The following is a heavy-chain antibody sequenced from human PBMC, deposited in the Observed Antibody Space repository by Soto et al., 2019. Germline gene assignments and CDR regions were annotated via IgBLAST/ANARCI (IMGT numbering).Heavy chain of an antibody. CDR3: AKGRWGYCSSINCYAFDY. CDR1: GFTFSDYG. D-gene: IGHD2-2*01. Sequence: GGSLRLSCAASGFTFSDYGMHWVRQTPGKGLEWVAFISYDGSNKNYADSVKGRFTFSRDNSKNTLYLQMNSLRAEDTAVYYCAKGRWGYCSSINCYAFDYWGQGILVTVSS. CDR2: ISYDGSNK. V-gene: IGHV3-30*18. J-gene: IGHJ4*02.